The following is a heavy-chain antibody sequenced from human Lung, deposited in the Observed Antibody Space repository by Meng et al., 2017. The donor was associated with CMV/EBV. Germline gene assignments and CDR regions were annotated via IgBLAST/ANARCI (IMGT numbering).Heavy chain of an antibody. CDR1: GGSISSGGYY. D-gene: IGHD2-15*01. J-gene: IGHJ4*02. V-gene: IGHV4-31*02. Sequence: VSGGSISSGGYYWSWISQHPGKGLEWIGYIYYSGSTYYNPSLKTRVTISPDTSKNHFSLKLSSVTAADTAVYYCASDAGGRNYFDYWGQGTLVTSPQ. CDR3: ASDAGGRNYFDY. CDR2: IYYSGST.